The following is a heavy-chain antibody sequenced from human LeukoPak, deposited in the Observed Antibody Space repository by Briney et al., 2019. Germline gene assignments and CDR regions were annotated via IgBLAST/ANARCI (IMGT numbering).Heavy chain of an antibody. J-gene: IGHJ4*02. CDR1: GGSISSYY. Sequence: PSETLSLTCTVSGGSISSYYWSWLRQPAGKGLERIGRIYTSGSTNYNPSLKSRVTMSVDTSKNQFSLKLSSVTAADTAVYYCARSFMEGFDYWGQGTLVTVSS. V-gene: IGHV4-4*07. CDR2: IYTSGST. CDR3: ARSFMEGFDY. D-gene: IGHD3-3*01.